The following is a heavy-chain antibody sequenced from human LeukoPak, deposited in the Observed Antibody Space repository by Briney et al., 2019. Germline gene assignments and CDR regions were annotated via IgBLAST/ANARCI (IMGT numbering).Heavy chain of an antibody. CDR3: ARVDCSSTSCYLPSYALDY. CDR1: GYTFTGYY. V-gene: IGHV1-2*02. CDR2: INPNSGGT. Sequence: ASVKVSCKASGYTFTGYYMHWVRQAPGQGLEWMGWINPNSGGTNYAQKFQGRVTMTRDTSISTAYMELSRLRSDDTAVYYCARVDCSSTSCYLPSYALDYWGQGTLVTVSS. J-gene: IGHJ4*02. D-gene: IGHD2-2*01.